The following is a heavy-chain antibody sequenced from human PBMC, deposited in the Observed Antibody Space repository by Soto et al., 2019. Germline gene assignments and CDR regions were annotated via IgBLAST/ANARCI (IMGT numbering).Heavy chain of an antibody. CDR2: IYYSGST. V-gene: IGHV4-39*01. CDR1: GGSISSSSYY. D-gene: IGHD6-19*01. Sequence: SETLSLTCTVSGGSISSSSYYWGWIRQPPGKGLEWIGSIYYSGSTYYNPSLKSRVTISVDTSKNQFSLKLSSVTAADTAVYYCARHAIAVVKNWFDPWGQGTLVTVS. CDR3: ARHAIAVVKNWFDP. J-gene: IGHJ5*02.